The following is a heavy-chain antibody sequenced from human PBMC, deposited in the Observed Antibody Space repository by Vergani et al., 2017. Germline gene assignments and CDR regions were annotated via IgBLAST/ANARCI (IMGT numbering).Heavy chain of an antibody. D-gene: IGHD1-1*01. CDR1: GFTSSYYG. V-gene: IGHV3-30*03. J-gene: IGHJ1*01. Sequence: QVHLVESGGGVVHPGRSLRLPCVVSGFTSSYYGMHWVRQAPGKGLEWVAVISYDGTQKYYADSVKGRFTISRDNSKSTLYLQMNSLRTEDTAVYYCATKSCGTPGCQIEYFREWGQGTLVTVSS. CDR2: ISYDGTQK. CDR3: ATKSCGTPGCQIEYFRE.